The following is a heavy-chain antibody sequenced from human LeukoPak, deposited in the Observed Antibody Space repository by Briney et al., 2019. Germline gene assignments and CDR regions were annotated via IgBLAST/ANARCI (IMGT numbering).Heavy chain of an antibody. CDR3: ARDRLRAARPGDVDY. CDR2: IKQDGSEK. Sequence: GGSLRLSCAASGFTFSSYWMSWVRQAPGKGLEWVANIKQDGSEKYYVDSVKGRFTISRDNAKNSLYLQMNSLRAEDTAVYYCARDRLRAARPGDVDYWGQGTLVTVSS. J-gene: IGHJ4*02. V-gene: IGHV3-7*01. D-gene: IGHD6-6*01. CDR1: GFTFSSYW.